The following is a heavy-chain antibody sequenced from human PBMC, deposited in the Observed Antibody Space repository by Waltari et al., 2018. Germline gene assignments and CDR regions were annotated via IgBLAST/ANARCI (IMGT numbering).Heavy chain of an antibody. D-gene: IGHD6-19*01. Sequence: QLKLVQSGAEVKKPGASVRVSCKASGYSFTRYLTHWVRQAPGQRIQWMGWIRVGDGNTKYSQKFQGRVTFTRDTSASTAYMDLSSLTSEDTAVYYCTRESGWSYFDYWGQGTPVTVSS. CDR3: TRESGWSYFDY. J-gene: IGHJ4*02. CDR1: GYSFTRYL. V-gene: IGHV1-3*01. CDR2: IRVGDGNT.